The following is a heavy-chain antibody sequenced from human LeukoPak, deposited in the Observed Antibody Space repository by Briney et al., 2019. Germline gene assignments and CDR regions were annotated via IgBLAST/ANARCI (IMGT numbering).Heavy chain of an antibody. D-gene: IGHD3-16*01. CDR1: GFTFSYYS. J-gene: IGHJ4*02. V-gene: IGHV3-48*02. CDR3: ARRGGIHLDYFDY. Sequence: GGSLRLSCAASGFTFSYYSMNWVRQAPGRGLEWVSYFSTRSSTISYADSVKGRFAISRDNAKNSLYLQMNSLRDEDTAVYYCARRGGIHLDYFDYWGQGTLVTVSS. CDR2: FSTRSSTI.